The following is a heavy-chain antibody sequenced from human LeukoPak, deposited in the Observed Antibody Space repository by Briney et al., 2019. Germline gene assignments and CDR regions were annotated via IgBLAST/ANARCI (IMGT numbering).Heavy chain of an antibody. D-gene: IGHD3-10*01. Sequence: ASVKVSCKASGYTFTSYDINWVRQATGQGLEWMGWMNPNSGNTGYAQKFQGRVTMTRNTSISTAYMELSSLRSEATAVYYCARAHYGSGSYYIYYNYGMDVWGQGTTVTVSS. V-gene: IGHV1-8*01. CDR1: GYTFTSYD. CDR3: ARAHYGSGSYYIYYNYGMDV. CDR2: MNPNSGNT. J-gene: IGHJ6*02.